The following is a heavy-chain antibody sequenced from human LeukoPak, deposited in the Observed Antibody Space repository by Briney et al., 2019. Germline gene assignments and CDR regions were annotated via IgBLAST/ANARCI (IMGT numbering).Heavy chain of an antibody. V-gene: IGHV3-30-3*01. Sequence: GGSLRLSCAASGFTFSSYAMHWVRQAPGKGLEWVAVISYDGSNKYYADSVKGRFTISRDNSKNTLYLQMNSLRAEDTAVYYCASVPIFDCSSTSRYIFDYWGQGTLVTVSS. J-gene: IGHJ4*02. CDR3: ASVPIFDCSSTSRYIFDY. D-gene: IGHD2-2*02. CDR2: ISYDGSNK. CDR1: GFTFSSYA.